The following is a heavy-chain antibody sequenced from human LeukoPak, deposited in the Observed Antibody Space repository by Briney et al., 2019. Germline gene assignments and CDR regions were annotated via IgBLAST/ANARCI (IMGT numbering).Heavy chain of an antibody. Sequence: ASVKVSCKASGYTFNSYGLSWVRQAPGQGLEWMGWINPNSGGTNYAQKFQGRVTMTRDTSISTAYMELSRLRSDDTAVYYCARGPYIVLMVYATPFDYWGQGTLVTVSS. V-gene: IGHV1-2*02. J-gene: IGHJ4*02. CDR3: ARGPYIVLMVYATPFDY. CDR1: GYTFNSYG. D-gene: IGHD2-8*01. CDR2: INPNSGGT.